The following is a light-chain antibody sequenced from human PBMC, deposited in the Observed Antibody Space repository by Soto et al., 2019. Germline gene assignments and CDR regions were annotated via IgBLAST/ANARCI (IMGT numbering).Light chain of an antibody. CDR1: SSDVGGYNY. CDR2: EVS. Sequence: QSALTQPASVSGSPGQSITISCTGTSSDVGGYNYVSWYQQHPGKAPKLMIYEVSNRPSGVSNRFSGSKSDNTAALTISVLHAEDEAGYYCSSYTSSSTRVFGGGTKLTVI. V-gene: IGLV2-14*01. J-gene: IGLJ3*02. CDR3: SSYTSSSTRV.